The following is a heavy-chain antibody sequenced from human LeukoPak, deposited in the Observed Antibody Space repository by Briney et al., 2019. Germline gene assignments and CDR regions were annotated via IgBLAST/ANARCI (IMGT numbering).Heavy chain of an antibody. D-gene: IGHD5-12*01. CDR2: INHSGST. Sequence: SETLSLTCAVYGGSFSGYYWSWIRQPPGKGLEWIGEINHSGSTNYNPSLKSRVTISVDTSKNQFSLKLSSVTAADTAVYYCARDQPWEGLVPRLNYYYYGMDVWGQGTTVTVSS. J-gene: IGHJ6*02. V-gene: IGHV4-34*01. CDR1: GGSFSGYY. CDR3: ARDQPWEGLVPRLNYYYYGMDV.